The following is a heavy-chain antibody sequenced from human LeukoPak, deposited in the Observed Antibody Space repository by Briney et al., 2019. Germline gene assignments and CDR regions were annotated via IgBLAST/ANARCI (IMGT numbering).Heavy chain of an antibody. CDR3: AKDAYGDYAVSDY. V-gene: IGHV3-33*06. J-gene: IGHJ4*02. Sequence: GRSLRLSCAASGFTFSSYGMHWVRQAPGKGLEWVAVIWYDGSNKYYADSVKGRFTISRDNSKNTLYLQMNSLRAEDTAVYYCAKDAYGDYAVSDYWGQGTLVTVSS. CDR1: GFTFSSYG. D-gene: IGHD4-17*01. CDR2: IWYDGSNK.